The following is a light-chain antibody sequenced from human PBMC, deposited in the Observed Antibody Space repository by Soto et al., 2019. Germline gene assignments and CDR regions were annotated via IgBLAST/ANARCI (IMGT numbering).Light chain of an antibody. CDR3: QQYESSVT. CDR1: QSVSSSF. CDR2: GAS. V-gene: IGKV3-20*01. J-gene: IGKJ1*01. Sequence: EIVLTQSPVSLSLSPGEGATLSCRASQSVSSSFFAWYQQKPGQAPSLLIYGASRRATGVPDRFSGSGSGTDLNLIISRLEPEPVAVYYCQQYESSVTFGQGTKLEIK.